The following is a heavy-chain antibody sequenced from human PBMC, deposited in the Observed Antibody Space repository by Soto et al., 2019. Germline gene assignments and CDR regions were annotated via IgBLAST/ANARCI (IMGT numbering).Heavy chain of an antibody. D-gene: IGHD6-13*01. V-gene: IGHV1-18*01. Sequence: QVQLVQSGAEVKKPGASVKVSCKASGYTFTSYGISWVRQAPGQGLEWMGWISAYNGNTNYAQKLQGRVTMTTDTSTSTGYMELRSLRSDDTAVYYCARDLPGIAAAALDAFDIWGQGTMVTVSS. CDR1: GYTFTSYG. J-gene: IGHJ3*02. CDR2: ISAYNGNT. CDR3: ARDLPGIAAAALDAFDI.